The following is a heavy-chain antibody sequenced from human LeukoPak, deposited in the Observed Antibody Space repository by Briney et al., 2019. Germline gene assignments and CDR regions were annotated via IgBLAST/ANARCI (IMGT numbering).Heavy chain of an antibody. CDR1: GFTFSSYS. V-gene: IGHV3-21*01. D-gene: IGHD3-16*01. CDR2: ISSSSSYI. Sequence: GGSLRLSCAASGFTFSSYSTNWVRQAPGKGLEWVSSISSSSSYIYYADSVKGRFTISRDNAKNSLYLQMNSLRAEDTAVYYCARVRRGEDAFHIWGQGTMVTVSS. J-gene: IGHJ3*02. CDR3: ARVRRGEDAFHI.